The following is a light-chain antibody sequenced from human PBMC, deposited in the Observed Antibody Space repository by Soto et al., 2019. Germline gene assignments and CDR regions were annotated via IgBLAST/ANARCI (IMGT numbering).Light chain of an antibody. CDR1: SSDLGDFNY. J-gene: IGLJ3*02. CDR3: SSRIETTSGTTRVV. CDR2: EVT. Sequence: QSVLTQPPSASGSPGQSVTITCTGTSSDLGDFNYVSWYQQHPGQVPKLMIFEVTERPSGVPDRFTGSKSGNTASLTVSGLQADDEADYYCSSRIETTSGTTRVVFGGGTKLTVL. V-gene: IGLV2-8*01.